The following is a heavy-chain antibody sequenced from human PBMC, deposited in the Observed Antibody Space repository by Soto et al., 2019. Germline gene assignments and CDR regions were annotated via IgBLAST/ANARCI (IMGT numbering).Heavy chain of an antibody. Sequence: GGSLRLSCAASGFTFSSYGMSWVRQAPGKGLEWVSAISGSGGSTYYADSVKGRFTISRDNSKNTLYLQMNSLRAEDTAVYYCAKRNRRGYSGYDLYFDYWGQGTLVTVSS. V-gene: IGHV3-23*01. CDR2: ISGSGGST. J-gene: IGHJ4*02. CDR1: GFTFSSYG. CDR3: AKRNRRGYSGYDLYFDY. D-gene: IGHD5-12*01.